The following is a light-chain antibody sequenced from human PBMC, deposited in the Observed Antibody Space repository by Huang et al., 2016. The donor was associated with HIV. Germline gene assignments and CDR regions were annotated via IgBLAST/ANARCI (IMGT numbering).Light chain of an antibody. V-gene: IGKV3D-15*01. CDR1: QSVGSS. J-gene: IGKJ2*01. Sequence: EIVMTQSPATLSVSPGERATLSCRASQSVGSSLAWYQQKPGQAPRLLIYGASTRATDIPARFSGSGSGTEFTLGISSLQSEDFAVYYCQQYHDWPVYTFGLGTKLEIK. CDR2: GAS. CDR3: QQYHDWPVYT.